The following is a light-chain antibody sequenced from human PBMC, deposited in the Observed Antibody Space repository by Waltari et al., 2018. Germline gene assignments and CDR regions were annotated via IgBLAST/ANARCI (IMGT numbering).Light chain of an antibody. CDR2: GAS. V-gene: IGKV3-20*01. CDR1: QSISSNY. CDR3: QQYGSSPVT. Sequence: VLTQSPGTLSLSPGERATLSCRASQSISSNYLAWYQQKPGQAPTLLIYGASNRATGIPDAFGGSGSGTDFTLTSSKPEPEDFAVYYCQQYGSSPVTFGPGTKVDFK. J-gene: IGKJ3*01.